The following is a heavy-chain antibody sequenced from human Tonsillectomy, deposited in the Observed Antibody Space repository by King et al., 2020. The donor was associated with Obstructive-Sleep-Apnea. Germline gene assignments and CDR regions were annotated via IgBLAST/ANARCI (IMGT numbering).Heavy chain of an antibody. D-gene: IGHD6-19*01. J-gene: IGHJ4*02. CDR2: ITWDGDST. CDR3: ACSSGWYQGPFDH. Sequence: VQLVESGGVVVQPGGSLRLSCAASGFTFDDYAIHWVRQAPGKGLEWVSLITWDGDSTYYAASVRGRFTISRDNSKNSLYLQMNSLRPEDTALYYCACSSGWYQGPFDHWGQGTLVTVSS. CDR1: GFTFDDYA. V-gene: IGHV3-43D*03.